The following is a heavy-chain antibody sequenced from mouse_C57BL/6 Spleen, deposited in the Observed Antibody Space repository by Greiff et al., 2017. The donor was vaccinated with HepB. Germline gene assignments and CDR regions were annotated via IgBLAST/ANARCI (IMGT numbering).Heavy chain of an antibody. CDR2: IHPNSGST. D-gene: IGHD1-1*01. CDR1: GYTFTSYW. Sequence: QVQLKQPGAELVKPGASVKLSCKASGYTFTSYWMHWVKQRPGQGLEWIGMIHPNSGSTNYNEKFKSKATLTVDKSSSTAYMQLSSLTSEDSAVYYGARGTTVVADYAMDYWGQGTSVTVSS. J-gene: IGHJ4*01. V-gene: IGHV1-64*01. CDR3: ARGTTVVADYAMDY.